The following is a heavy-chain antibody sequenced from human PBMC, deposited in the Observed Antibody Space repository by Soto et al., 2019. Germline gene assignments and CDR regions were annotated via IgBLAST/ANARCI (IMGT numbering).Heavy chain of an antibody. Sequence: EEQLVESGGGLVQPGRSLRLSCAASGFTLSSYWMHWVRQAPGKGLVWISRINIDGSSTSYADSVKGRFTISRDNAKNTLYLQVNSLRAEDTAVYYCARSRDGYNFVGDCWGQGTLVTVSS. CDR3: ARSRDGYNFVGDC. CDR2: INIDGSST. D-gene: IGHD5-12*01. J-gene: IGHJ4*02. CDR1: GFTLSSYW. V-gene: IGHV3-74*01.